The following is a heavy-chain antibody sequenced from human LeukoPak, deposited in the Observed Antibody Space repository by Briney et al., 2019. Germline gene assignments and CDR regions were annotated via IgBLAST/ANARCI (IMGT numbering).Heavy chain of an antibody. D-gene: IGHD3-22*01. J-gene: IGHJ5*02. CDR3: ASSYYYDSSGYYFWFDP. Sequence: ASVKVSCKASGYTFTSYDINWVRQATGQGLEWMGWMNPNSGNTGYAQKFQGRVTMTRNTSISTAYMELSSLRSEDTAVYYCASSYYYDSSGYYFWFDPWSQGTLVTVSS. CDR2: MNPNSGNT. CDR1: GYTFTSYD. V-gene: IGHV1-8*01.